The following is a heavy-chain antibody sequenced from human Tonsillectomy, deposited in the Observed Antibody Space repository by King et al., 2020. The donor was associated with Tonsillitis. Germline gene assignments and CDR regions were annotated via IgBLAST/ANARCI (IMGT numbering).Heavy chain of an antibody. CDR3: AREDNYYFDY. V-gene: IGHV4-59*01. D-gene: IGHD1-1*01. CDR1: GGSISSYY. Sequence: MQLQESGPGLVKPSETLSLTCTVSGGSISSYYWSWIRQPPGKGLEWIGYIYYSGSTNYNPSLKGRVTISVDTSKNPFSLKLSSVTAADTAVYYCAREDNYYFDYWGQGTLVTVSS. CDR2: IYYSGST. J-gene: IGHJ4*02.